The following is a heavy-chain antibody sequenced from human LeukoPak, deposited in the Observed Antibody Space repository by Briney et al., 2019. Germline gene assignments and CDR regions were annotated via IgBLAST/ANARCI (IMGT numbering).Heavy chain of an antibody. D-gene: IGHD6-19*01. Sequence: PGGSLRLSCVGSGFNFYSYWIHWVRQVPGKEMVWVARIDSDGEITSYADAVKGRFTLSRDNAESTVYLQMKNLRDEDAAVYYCARQGTLALAFDYWGQGTPVIVSS. CDR3: ARQGTLALAFDY. CDR1: GFNFYSYW. V-gene: IGHV3-74*01. J-gene: IGHJ4*02. CDR2: IDSDGEIT.